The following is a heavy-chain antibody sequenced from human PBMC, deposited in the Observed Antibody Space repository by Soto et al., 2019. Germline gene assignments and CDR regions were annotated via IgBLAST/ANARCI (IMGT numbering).Heavy chain of an antibody. V-gene: IGHV3-21*01. CDR1: GFTFSSYS. Sequence: EVQLVESGGGLVKPGGSLRLSCAASGFTFSSYSMNWVHQAPGKGLEWVSSISSSSSYIYYADSVKGRFTISRDNAKNSLYLQMNSLRAEDTAVYYCARELVGTFDYWGQGTLVTVSS. D-gene: IGHD1-26*01. CDR2: ISSSSSYI. CDR3: ARELVGTFDY. J-gene: IGHJ4*02.